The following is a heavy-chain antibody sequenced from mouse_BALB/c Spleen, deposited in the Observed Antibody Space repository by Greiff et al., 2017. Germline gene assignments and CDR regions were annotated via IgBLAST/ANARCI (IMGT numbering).Heavy chain of an antibody. CDR1: GYTFSSYW. Sequence: QVQLKQSGAELMKPGASVKISCKATGYTFSSYWIEWVKQRPGHGLEWIGEILPGSGSTNYNEKFKGKATFTADTSSNTAYMQLSSLTSEDSAVYFCASGNAWFAYWGQGTLVTVSA. D-gene: IGHD2-1*01. CDR3: ASGNAWFAY. V-gene: IGHV1-9*01. J-gene: IGHJ3*01. CDR2: ILPGSGST.